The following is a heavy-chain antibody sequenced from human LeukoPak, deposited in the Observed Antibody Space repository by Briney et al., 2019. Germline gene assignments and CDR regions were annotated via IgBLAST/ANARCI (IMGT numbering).Heavy chain of an antibody. D-gene: IGHD6-6*01. CDR2: INHSGST. CDR3: ARLPGRYSSSDY. J-gene: IGHJ4*02. Sequence: SETLPLTCAVYGGSFSGYYWSWIRQPPGKGLEWIGEINHSGSTNYNPSLKSRVTISVDTSKNQFSLKLSSVTAVDTAVYYCARLPGRYSSSDYWGQGTLVTVSS. V-gene: IGHV4-34*01. CDR1: GGSFSGYY.